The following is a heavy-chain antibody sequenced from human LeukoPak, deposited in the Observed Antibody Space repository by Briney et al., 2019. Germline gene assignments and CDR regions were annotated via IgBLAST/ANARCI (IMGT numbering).Heavy chain of an antibody. D-gene: IGHD1-1*01. J-gene: IGHJ5*02. CDR3: ARGAGNDGELDWFDP. CDR1: GFTFSSYS. CDR2: ISSSSSYI. Sequence: GGSLRLSCAASGFTFSSYSTNWVRQAPGKGLEWVSSISSSSSYIYYADSVKGRFTISRDNAKNSLYLQMNSLRAEDTAVYYCARGAGNDGELDWFDPWGQGTLVTVSS. V-gene: IGHV3-21*01.